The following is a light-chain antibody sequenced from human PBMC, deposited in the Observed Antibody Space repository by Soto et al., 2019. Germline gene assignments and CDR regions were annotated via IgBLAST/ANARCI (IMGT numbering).Light chain of an antibody. CDR1: NIGSKN. Sequence: SYELTQPLSVSVALGQTARITCGGNNIGSKNVHWYQQKPGQAPVLVIYRDNKRPSGIPERFSGSNSGNTATLTISRAQAGDEADYYCQVWDSSTGHVVFGGGTKVTVL. CDR3: QVWDSSTGHVV. V-gene: IGLV3-9*01. J-gene: IGLJ2*01. CDR2: RDN.